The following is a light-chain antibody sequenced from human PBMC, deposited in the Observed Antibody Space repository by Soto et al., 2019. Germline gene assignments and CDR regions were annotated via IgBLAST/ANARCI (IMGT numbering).Light chain of an antibody. CDR1: QSISTW. J-gene: IGKJ1*01. CDR2: KAS. CDR3: QQYSNRWT. V-gene: IGKV1-5*03. Sequence: DIQMTQSPSTLSASVGDRVTITCRASQSISTWLAWYQQKPGKAPKLLIYKASSLESGVPSRFSGSGSGTEFTLTISSLQPDDSATYYCQQYSNRWTFGQGTKVEI.